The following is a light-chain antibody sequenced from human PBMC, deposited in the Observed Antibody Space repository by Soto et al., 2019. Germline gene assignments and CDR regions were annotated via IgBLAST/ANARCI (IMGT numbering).Light chain of an antibody. CDR1: SSNIGSDF. V-gene: IGLV1-47*01. CDR2: RNN. J-gene: IGLJ3*02. Sequence: QSVLTQPPSASGTPGQKVTISCSGSSSNIGSDFVYWFRQLPGTAPTLLIYRNNQRPSGVPDRFSGSKSGTSASLAISGLRSEDEADYYCASWDGSLRGWVFGGGTKLTVL. CDR3: ASWDGSLRGWV.